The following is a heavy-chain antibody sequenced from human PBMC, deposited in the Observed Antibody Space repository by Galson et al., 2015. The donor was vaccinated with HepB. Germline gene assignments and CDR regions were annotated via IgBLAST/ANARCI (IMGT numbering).Heavy chain of an antibody. V-gene: IGHV6-1*01. CDR1: GDSVSSNSAA. D-gene: IGHD6-19*01. CDR2: TYYRSKWYN. CDR3: ARESGSSGWYAYSDY. Sequence: CAISGDSVSSNSAAWNWIRQSPSRGLEWLGRTYYRSKWYNDYAVSVKSRITINPDTSKNQFSLQLNSVTPEDTAVYYCARESGSSGWYAYSDYWGQGTLVTVSS. J-gene: IGHJ4*02.